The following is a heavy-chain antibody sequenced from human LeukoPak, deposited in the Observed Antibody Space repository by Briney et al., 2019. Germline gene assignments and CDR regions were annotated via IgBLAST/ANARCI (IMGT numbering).Heavy chain of an antibody. CDR3: ARDDVAVTGALDF. D-gene: IGHD2-21*02. J-gene: IGHJ4*02. Sequence: GGSLRLSCAASGYTFSSYGMHWVRQAPGKGLEWVAAIWYDGSNKYYADSVKGRFTISRDNSKNTLYLQMNSLRAEDTAVYYCARDDVAVTGALDFWGQGTLVTVSS. V-gene: IGHV3-33*01. CDR1: GYTFSSYG. CDR2: IWYDGSNK.